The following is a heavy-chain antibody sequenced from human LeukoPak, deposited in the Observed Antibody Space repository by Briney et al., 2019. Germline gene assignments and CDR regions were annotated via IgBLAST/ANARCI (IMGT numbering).Heavy chain of an antibody. J-gene: IGHJ4*02. Sequence: GGSLRLSCAASRLTFSSYRMHWVRQAPGKGLVWVSHINTDGSRTSHADPVKGRFTISRENAKMTLYLQMNNLRAEDTAVYYCARESQQQSSHIDYWGQGTLVTVSS. V-gene: IGHV3-74*01. D-gene: IGHD1/OR15-1a*01. CDR2: INTDGSRT. CDR3: ARESQQQSSHIDY. CDR1: RLTFSSYR.